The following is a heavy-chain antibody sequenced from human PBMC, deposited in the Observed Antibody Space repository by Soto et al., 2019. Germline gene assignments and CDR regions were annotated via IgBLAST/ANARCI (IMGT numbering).Heavy chain of an antibody. J-gene: IGHJ4*02. V-gene: IGHV4-38-2*01. CDR2: IYHSGST. CDR3: ARAPGDLAYYFDY. CDR1: AYSISSGYS. Sequence: TSETLSLTCAVSAYSISSGYSWGWIRQSPGKGLEWIGSIYHSGSTYYNPSLKSRVTISLDTSKNQVSLKMSSVTAADTAVYYCARAPGDLAYYFDYWGQGIPGTSPQ. D-gene: IGHD7-27*01.